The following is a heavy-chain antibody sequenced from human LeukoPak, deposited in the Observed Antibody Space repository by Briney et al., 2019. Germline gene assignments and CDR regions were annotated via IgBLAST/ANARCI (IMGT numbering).Heavy chain of an antibody. V-gene: IGHV3-30*03. D-gene: IGHD1-26*01. CDR2: ISYDGSNK. CDR3: ASASGG. Sequence: GGSLRLSCAASGFTFRNYWMSWVRQAPGKGLEWVAVISYDGSNKYYADSVKGRFTISRDNSKNTLYLQMNSLRAEDTAVYYCASASGGWGQGTLVNVSS. CDR1: GFTFRNYW. J-gene: IGHJ4*02.